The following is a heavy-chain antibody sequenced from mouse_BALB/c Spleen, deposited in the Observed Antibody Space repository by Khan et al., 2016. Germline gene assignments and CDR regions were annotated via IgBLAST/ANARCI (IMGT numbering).Heavy chain of an antibody. Sequence: QLEESGPGLVKPSQSLSLTCTVTGYSITSDYAWNWIRQFPGNKLEWMGYISYSGSTSYNPSLKSRISITRDTSKNQFFLQLNSVTTEDTATYYGARSYYNSSSYYFDYWGQGTTLTVSS. D-gene: IGHD1-1*01. V-gene: IGHV3-2*02. CDR2: ISYSGST. CDR1: GYSITSDYA. CDR3: ARSYYNSSSYYFDY. J-gene: IGHJ2*01.